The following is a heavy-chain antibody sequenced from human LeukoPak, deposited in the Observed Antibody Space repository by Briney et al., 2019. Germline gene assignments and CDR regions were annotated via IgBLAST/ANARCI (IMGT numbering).Heavy chain of an antibody. CDR3: AKDISLRTTGTLGY. J-gene: IGHJ4*02. V-gene: IGHV3-7*03. CDR2: IKQDGSEK. D-gene: IGHD1-1*01. Sequence: GGSLRLSCAASGFTFSSYWMSWVRQAPGKGLEWVAKIKQDGSEKYYVDSVKGRFTISRDNAKNSLYLQMNSLRAEDTALYYCAKDISLRTTGTLGYWGQGTLVTVSS. CDR1: GFTFSSYW.